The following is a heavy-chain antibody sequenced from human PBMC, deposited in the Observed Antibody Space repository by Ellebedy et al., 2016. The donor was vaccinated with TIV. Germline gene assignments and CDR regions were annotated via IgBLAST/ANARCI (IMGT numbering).Heavy chain of an antibody. CDR3: ARRGSYGDYAVQINSWFDT. D-gene: IGHD4-17*01. V-gene: IGHV3-7*01. J-gene: IGHJ5*02. CDR2: IYQDGSQK. CDR1: GFNFRSYW. Sequence: GGSLRLSCVASGFNFRSYWMGWVRQAPGKGLAWVANIYQDGSQKYYVDSAEGRFTISRDNAKNSLYLEMRSLRAEEPAVYYCARRGSYGDYAVQINSWFDTWGRGTLVAVSS.